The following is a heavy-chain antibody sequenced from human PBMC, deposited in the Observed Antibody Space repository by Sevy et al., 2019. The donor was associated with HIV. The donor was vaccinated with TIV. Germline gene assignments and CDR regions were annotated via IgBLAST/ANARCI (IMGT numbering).Heavy chain of an antibody. CDR3: AKRGGHYDLGMDV. D-gene: IGHD3-3*01. Sequence: GGPLRLSCAASGFTFSSFEMTWVRQAPGKGLEWVSYISSSGSTIYYTNSVKGRFTISRDNAKNSLYLQMNSLRAEDTAVYYCAKRGGHYDLGMDVWGQGTTVTVSS. V-gene: IGHV3-48*03. CDR2: ISSSGSTI. J-gene: IGHJ6*02. CDR1: GFTFSSFE.